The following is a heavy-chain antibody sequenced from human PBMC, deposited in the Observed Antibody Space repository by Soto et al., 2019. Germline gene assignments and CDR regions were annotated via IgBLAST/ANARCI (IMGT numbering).Heavy chain of an antibody. CDR1: GGSFSGYY. V-gene: IGHV4-34*01. Sequence: SVTLSLTCAVYGGSFSGYYWSWIRQPPGKGLEWIGEINHSGSTNYNPSLKSRVTISVDTSKDQFSLKLSSVTAADTAVYYCARFDYYYGMDVWGQGTTVTVS. CDR2: INHSGST. D-gene: IGHD3-10*01. J-gene: IGHJ6*02. CDR3: ARFDYYYGMDV.